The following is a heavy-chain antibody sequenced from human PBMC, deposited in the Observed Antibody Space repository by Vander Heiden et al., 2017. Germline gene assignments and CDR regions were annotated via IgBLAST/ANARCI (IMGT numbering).Heavy chain of an antibody. V-gene: IGHV3-48*02. CDR2: ISRISSTI. Sequence: EVQLVESGGGLVQPGGSLGRSCAASGCAFSSYRRTWVRQAPGKGLEWVSYISRISSTIYYADSVKHRLTISRDHAKNSLCLQRHSFREEETAVYYGASGGFICGGVFGQFDYW. CDR3: ASGGFICGGVFGQFDY. CDR1: GCAFSSYR. J-gene: IGHJ4*01. D-gene: IGHD3-16*02.